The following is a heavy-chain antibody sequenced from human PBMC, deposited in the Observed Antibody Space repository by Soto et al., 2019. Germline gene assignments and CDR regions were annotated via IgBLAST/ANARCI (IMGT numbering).Heavy chain of an antibody. CDR3: ARVPDDYYDSSGQPFDF. V-gene: IGHV4-31*03. CDR2: IYYSGST. Sequence: PSETLSLTCTVSGGSISSGGYYWSWIRQHPGKGLEWIGYIYYSGSTYYNPSLKSRVTISVDTSKNQFSLKVSSVTAADTAVYYCARVPDDYYDSSGQPFDFWGQGTLVIVSS. J-gene: IGHJ4*02. D-gene: IGHD3-22*01. CDR1: GGSISSGGYY.